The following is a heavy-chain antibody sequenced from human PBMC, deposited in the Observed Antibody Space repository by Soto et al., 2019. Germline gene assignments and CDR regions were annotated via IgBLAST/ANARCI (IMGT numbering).Heavy chain of an antibody. D-gene: IGHD4-17*01. CDR1: GASTGSGGSY. Sequence: QVQLQESGPGLVKTSQTLSLTCTVSGASTGSGGSYWSWIRQHPGKGLEWIGYIYYTGSTYYSPSLKSRASISVDTSNNKFSLKLDSATAADTAVYYCARADYGDRGLAFDSWGQGTLVTVSS. V-gene: IGHV4-31*03. J-gene: IGHJ4*02. CDR3: ARADYGDRGLAFDS. CDR2: IYYTGST.